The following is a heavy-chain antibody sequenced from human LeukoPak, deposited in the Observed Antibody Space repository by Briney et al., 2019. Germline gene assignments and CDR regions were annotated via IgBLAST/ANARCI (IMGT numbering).Heavy chain of an antibody. CDR2: IHTRGTT. J-gene: IGHJ4*02. CDR1: GSSISSGVYY. V-gene: IGHV4-61*02. D-gene: IGHD5-18*01. CDR3: ARDYQGGYGDKTVDY. Sequence: SETLSLTCTVSGSSISSGVYYWSWIRQPAGKGLDWIGRIHTRGTTNYNPSLKSRVTISVDTPKSQFFLNLSSVTAADTAVYYCARDYQGGYGDKTVDYWGQGTLVTASS.